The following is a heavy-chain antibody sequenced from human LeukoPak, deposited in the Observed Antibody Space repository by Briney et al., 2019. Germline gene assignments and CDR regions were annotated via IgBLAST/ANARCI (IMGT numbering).Heavy chain of an antibody. V-gene: IGHV1-2*02. CDR1: GYTFTGYY. D-gene: IGHD2-15*01. Sequence: ASVKVSCKASGYTFTGYYMHWVRQAPGQGLEWMGWINPNSGGTNYAQKFQGRVTMTRDTSISTAYMELSRLRSDDTAVYYCARDRGVCSGGSCYPLGADYWGQGTLVTVSS. CDR2: INPNSGGT. CDR3: ARDRGVCSGGSCYPLGADY. J-gene: IGHJ4*02.